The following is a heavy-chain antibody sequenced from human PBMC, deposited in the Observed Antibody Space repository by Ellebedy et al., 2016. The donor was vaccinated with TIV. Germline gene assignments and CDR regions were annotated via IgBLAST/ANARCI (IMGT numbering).Heavy chain of an antibody. CDR1: GYTVTSHG. Sequence: ASVKVSCKASGYTVTSHGISWVRQAPGQGLEWMGWINTNTGNPTYAQGFTGRFVFSLDTSVSTAYLQISSLKAEDTAVYYCARDGYYGPTIFGVVIRAADWFDPWGQGTLVTVSS. CDR3: ARDGYYGPTIFGVVIRAADWFDP. V-gene: IGHV7-4-1*02. J-gene: IGHJ5*02. D-gene: IGHD3-3*01. CDR2: INTNTGNP.